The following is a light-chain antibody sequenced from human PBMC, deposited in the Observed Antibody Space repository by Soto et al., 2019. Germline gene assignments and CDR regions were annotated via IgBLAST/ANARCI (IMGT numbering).Light chain of an antibody. CDR3: QQRSNYQIT. J-gene: IGKJ5*01. V-gene: IGKV3-11*01. Sequence: EIWLTRSQATLLFAQGEKATFSSRARQGFSRSSAWSQQKPGQAPRLLIFDASNRPTGIPARFSGIGSGTDFTLTISSLEPEDFAVYYCQQRSNYQITFGQGTRLEIK. CDR2: DAS. CDR1: QGFSRS.